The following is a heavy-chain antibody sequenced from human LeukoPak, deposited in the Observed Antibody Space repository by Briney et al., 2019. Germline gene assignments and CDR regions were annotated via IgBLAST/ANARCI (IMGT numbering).Heavy chain of an antibody. V-gene: IGHV5-51*01. D-gene: IGHD1-7*01. Sequence: GESLKISCKGSGYSFTNYWIGWVRQMPGKGLEWMGVINPGDSEIRYSPSFQGQVTISADKSISTAYLQWSSLAASDTAMVYCARHHLGTNRDWGQGTLVTVSS. J-gene: IGHJ4*02. CDR3: ARHHLGTNRD. CDR2: INPGDSEI. CDR1: GYSFTNYW.